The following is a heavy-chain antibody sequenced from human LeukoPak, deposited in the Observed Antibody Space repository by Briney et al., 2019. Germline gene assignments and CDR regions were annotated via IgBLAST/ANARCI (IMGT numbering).Heavy chain of an antibody. CDR2: ISSSGSTI. V-gene: IGHV3-48*03. J-gene: IGHJ6*04. Sequence: GGSLRLSCAASGFTFRSYDMIWVRQAPGKGLEWVSDISSSGSTIYYADSVKGRFTISRDNAKNSLYLQMNSLRAEDTAVYYCAELGITMIGGVWGKGTPVTISS. D-gene: IGHD3-10*02. CDR3: AELGITMIGGV. CDR1: GFTFRSYD.